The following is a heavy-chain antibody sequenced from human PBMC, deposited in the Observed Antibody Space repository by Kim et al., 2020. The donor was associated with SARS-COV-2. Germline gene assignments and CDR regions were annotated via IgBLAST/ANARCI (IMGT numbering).Heavy chain of an antibody. J-gene: IGHJ4*02. Sequence: TYYIPALQGRVTISVDTSKNHFSLTLTSVTTADTAVYYCARDPAQSGTTSYWGQGTLVTVSS. D-gene: IGHD1-1*01. CDR3: ARDPAQSGTTSY. CDR2: T. V-gene: IGHV4-30-2*04.